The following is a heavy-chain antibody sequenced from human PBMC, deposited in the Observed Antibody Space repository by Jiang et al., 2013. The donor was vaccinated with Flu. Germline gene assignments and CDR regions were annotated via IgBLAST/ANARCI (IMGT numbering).Heavy chain of an antibody. CDR2: INHSGST. CDR3: ARGRPYGSGSYPRFDY. J-gene: IGHJ4*02. CDR1: GGSFSGYY. Sequence: KPSETLSLTCAVYGGSFSGYYWSWIRQPPGKGLEWIGEINHSGSTNYNPSLKSRVTISVDTSKNQFSLKLSSVTAADTAVYYCARGRPYGSGSYPRFDYWGQGTLVTVSS. V-gene: IGHV4-34*01. D-gene: IGHD3-10*01.